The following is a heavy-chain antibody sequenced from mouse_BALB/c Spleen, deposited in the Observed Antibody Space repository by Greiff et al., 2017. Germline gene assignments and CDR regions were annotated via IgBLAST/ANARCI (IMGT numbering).Heavy chain of an antibody. Sequence: VQLQQPGAELVMPGASVKMSCKASGYTFTDYWMHWVKQRPGQGLEWIGAIDTSDSYTSYNQKFKGKATLTVDESSSTAYMQLSSLTSEDSAVYYCARDRTGTDYWGQGTTLTVSS. J-gene: IGHJ2*01. CDR3: ARDRTGTDY. CDR2: IDTSDSYT. V-gene: IGHV1-69*01. D-gene: IGHD4-1*01. CDR1: GYTFTDYW.